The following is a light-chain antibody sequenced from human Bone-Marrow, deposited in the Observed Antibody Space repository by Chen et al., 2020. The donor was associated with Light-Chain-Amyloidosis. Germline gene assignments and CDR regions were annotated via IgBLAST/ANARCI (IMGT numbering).Light chain of an antibody. Sequence: KFMLTQPHSVPESPGKTVTISCPGSGGSVASEYMQWHQLRPGRAPTNVSYEDDKRASGVPDRFSDSRDRSSNSASLTVSGLTTENEADYYCQSYDVNSWVFGGGTRLTVL. CDR2: EDD. J-gene: IGLJ3*02. V-gene: IGLV6-57*02. CDR1: GGSVASEY. CDR3: QSYDVNSWV.